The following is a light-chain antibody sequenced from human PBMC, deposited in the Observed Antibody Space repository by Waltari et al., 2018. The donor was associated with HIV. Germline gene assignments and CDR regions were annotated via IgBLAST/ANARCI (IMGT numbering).Light chain of an antibody. CDR2: ANS. Sequence: QYVLAQPPSASGTPGQRVAIPCSGSNSNIEYNTFHWYQQFPGAAPRLLIYANSQRPSGVPDRFSASKSGTSASLAITGLQTEDEAHYYCATWDDNLRGLLFGGGTKVTVL. J-gene: IGLJ3*02. CDR3: ATWDDNLRGLL. CDR1: NSNIEYNT. V-gene: IGLV1-44*01.